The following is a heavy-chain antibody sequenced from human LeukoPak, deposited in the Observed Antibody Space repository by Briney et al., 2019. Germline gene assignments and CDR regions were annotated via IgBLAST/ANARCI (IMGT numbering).Heavy chain of an antibody. Sequence: GGSLRLSCAASGFTFSSYAMHWVRQAPGKGLEYVSAISSNGGSTYYANSVKGRFTISRDNSKNTLYLQMGSLRAEDMAVYYCARVRGVYDILTGAFDYWGQGTLVTVSS. CDR1: GFTFSSYA. D-gene: IGHD3-9*01. CDR2: ISSNGGST. CDR3: ARVRGVYDILTGAFDY. J-gene: IGHJ4*02. V-gene: IGHV3-64*01.